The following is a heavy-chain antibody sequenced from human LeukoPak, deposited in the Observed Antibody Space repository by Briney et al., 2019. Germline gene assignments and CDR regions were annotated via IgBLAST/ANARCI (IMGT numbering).Heavy chain of an antibody. CDR3: ARVSRLQNY. CDR2: INHSGST. J-gene: IGHJ4*02. CDR1: GGSFSGYY. Sequence: SETLSLTCAVYGGSFSGYYWGWIRQPPGKGLEWIGEINHSGSTNYNPSLKSRATISVDTSKNQFSLKLSSVTAADTAVYYCARVSRLQNYWGQGTLVTVSS. V-gene: IGHV4-34*01. D-gene: IGHD5-24*01.